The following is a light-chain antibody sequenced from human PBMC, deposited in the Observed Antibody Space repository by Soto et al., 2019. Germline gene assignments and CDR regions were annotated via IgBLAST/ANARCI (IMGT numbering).Light chain of an antibody. V-gene: IGKV3-20*01. J-gene: IGKJ2*01. CDR2: GAS. CDR3: QQYGSSRPYT. CDR1: HSVSSTY. Sequence: EIVLTQSPGTLSLSPGERATLSCRASHSVSSTYLAWYQQKPGQAPGLLIYGASSRATGIPDRFSGSGSGTDITLTISRLEPEDVAVYYCQQYGSSRPYTFGQGTKLEIK.